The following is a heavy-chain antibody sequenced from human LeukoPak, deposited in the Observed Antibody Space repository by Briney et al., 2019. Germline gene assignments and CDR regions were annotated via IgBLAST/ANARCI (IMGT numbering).Heavy chain of an antibody. CDR2: IYHSGST. V-gene: IGHV4-38-2*02. Sequence: SETLSLTCTVSGYSISRGYSWGWIRQPPGKGLEWIGNIYHSGSTNYSPSLKSRVTISVDTSKNQFSLKLSSVTAADTAVYYCARDNSVRDEAWWFNPWGQGTLVTVSS. CDR3: ARDNSVRDEAWWFNP. D-gene: IGHD5-24*01. CDR1: GYSISRGYS. J-gene: IGHJ5*02.